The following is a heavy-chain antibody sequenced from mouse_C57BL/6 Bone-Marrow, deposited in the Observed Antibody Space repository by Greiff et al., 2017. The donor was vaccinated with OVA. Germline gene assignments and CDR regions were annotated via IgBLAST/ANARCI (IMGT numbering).Heavy chain of an antibody. J-gene: IGHJ3*01. CDR3: ARGKGYYVWFAY. Sequence: EVQLQESVAELVRPGASVKLSCTASGYSITNTYMHWVKQRPEQGLEWIGRIDPANGNTKYAPKFQGKATITADTSSNTAYLQLSSLTSEDTATYYCARGKGYYVWFAYWGQGTLVTVSA. CDR1: GYSITNTY. D-gene: IGHD2-3*01. V-gene: IGHV14-3*01. CDR2: IDPANGNT.